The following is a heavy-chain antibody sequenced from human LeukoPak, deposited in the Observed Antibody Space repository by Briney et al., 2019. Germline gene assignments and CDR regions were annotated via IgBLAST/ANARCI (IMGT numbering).Heavy chain of an antibody. CDR1: GFTFSSYW. CDR2: ISSSSSYI. J-gene: IGHJ4*02. Sequence: KPGGSLRLSCAASGFTFSSYWMSWVRQAPGKGLEWVSSISSSSSYIYYADSVKGRFTISRDNAKNSLYLQMNSLRAEDTAVYYCAREERYSYAQVDYWGQGTLVTVSS. V-gene: IGHV3-21*01. CDR3: AREERYSYAQVDY. D-gene: IGHD5-18*01.